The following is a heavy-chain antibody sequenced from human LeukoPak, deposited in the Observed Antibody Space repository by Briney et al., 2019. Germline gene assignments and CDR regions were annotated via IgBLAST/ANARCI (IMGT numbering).Heavy chain of an antibody. J-gene: IGHJ2*01. D-gene: IGHD3-22*01. CDR3: ARDRAKCYCDGSGCSNWYFDL. CDR2: SSSNTATG. Sequence: PGGSLRLSCAAPGFTFSGYGMNWVRQAPGKGLEWASYSSSNTATGYYADSVKGRFTISRDNAKNALFLQMNSLRDEDTAVYYCARDRAKCYCDGSGCSNWYFDLWGRGTLVTVSS. V-gene: IGHV3-48*02. CDR1: GFTFSGYG.